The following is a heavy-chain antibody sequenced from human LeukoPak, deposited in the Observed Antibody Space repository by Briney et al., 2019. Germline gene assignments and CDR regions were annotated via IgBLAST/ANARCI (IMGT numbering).Heavy chain of an antibody. CDR1: GFTFSNYW. CDR3: ASFGYSWLRAD. CDR2: NDDGTYT. J-gene: IGHJ4*02. D-gene: IGHD5-18*01. V-gene: IGHV3-74*01. Sequence: GWSLRLSCVGSGFTFSNYWMHWVRQAPGKGLVWVARNDDGTYTGHVDSVKGRFTISRDNAKNTLYLQMNSLRAEDTAIYYCASFGYSWLRADWGRGTLVTVSS.